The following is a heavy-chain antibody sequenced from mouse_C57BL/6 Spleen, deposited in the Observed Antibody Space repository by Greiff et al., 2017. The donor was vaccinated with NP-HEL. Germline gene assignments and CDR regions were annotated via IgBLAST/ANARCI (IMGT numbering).Heavy chain of an antibody. Sequence: VQLQESGPELVKPGASVKISCKASGYTFTDYYINWVKQRPGQGLEWIGWIFPGSGSTYYNEKFKGKATLTVDKSSSTAYMLLSSLTSEDSAVYFCARYYGSSYRYWYFDVWGTGTTVTVSS. D-gene: IGHD1-1*01. CDR3: ARYYGSSYRYWYFDV. CDR1: GYTFTDYY. V-gene: IGHV1-75*01. CDR2: IFPGSGST. J-gene: IGHJ1*03.